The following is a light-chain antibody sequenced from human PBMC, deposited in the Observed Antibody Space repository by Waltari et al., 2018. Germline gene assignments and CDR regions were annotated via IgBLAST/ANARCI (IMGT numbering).Light chain of an antibody. CDR2: GAS. J-gene: IGKJ2*01. V-gene: IGKV3-20*01. CDR1: QSVSSSY. CDR3: QQHGTSPFT. Sequence: DILLTQSPGTMSLSPGERATLSCRASQSVSSSYLAWYQQKPGQAPRLLIYGASSRATGIPDRISGSGSGTDFTLTLSSLEPEDFAVYYCQQHGTSPFTFGQGTKVEIK.